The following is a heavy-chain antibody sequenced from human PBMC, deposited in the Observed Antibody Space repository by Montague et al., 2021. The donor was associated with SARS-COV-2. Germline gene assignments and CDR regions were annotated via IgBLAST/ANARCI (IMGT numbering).Heavy chain of an antibody. Sequence: SLRLSFAASGFKFDDYAMHWVRQAPGKGLERVSGISWNSGGLGYADSVKGRFTISRDNSNNSLYLEMNSLRPDDTALYYCAKDRRYYFGSSGYPDAFNIWGQGTLVTVSS. CDR1: GFKFDDYA. D-gene: IGHD3-22*01. CDR3: AKDRRYYFGSSGYPDAFNI. CDR2: ISWNSGGL. J-gene: IGHJ3*02. V-gene: IGHV3-9*01.